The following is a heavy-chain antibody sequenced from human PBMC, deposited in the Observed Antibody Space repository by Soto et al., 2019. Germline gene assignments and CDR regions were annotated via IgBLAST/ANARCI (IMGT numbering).Heavy chain of an antibody. Sequence: GSLRLSCAVSGFTFSSYGMSWVRQAPGKGLEWVSAISGRGGSTYYADSVKGRFTISRDNSNNTLYLQMNSLRAADTAVYYCAKGDDYGDYGEDFYDYWGQGTLVTVSS. J-gene: IGHJ4*02. D-gene: IGHD4-17*01. CDR1: GFTFSSYG. CDR3: AKGDDYGDYGEDFYDY. V-gene: IGHV3-23*01. CDR2: ISGRGGST.